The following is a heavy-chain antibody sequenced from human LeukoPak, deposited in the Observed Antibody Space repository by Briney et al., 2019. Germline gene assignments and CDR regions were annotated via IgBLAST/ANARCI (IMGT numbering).Heavy chain of an antibody. V-gene: IGHV3-23*01. CDR1: GFTFSSYG. J-gene: IGHJ4*02. CDR2: ISGSGGST. Sequence: GGSLRLSCAASGFTFSSYGMNWVRQAPGKGLEWVSAISGSGGSTYYADSVKGRFTISRDNSKNTLYLQMNSLRAEDTAVYYCAKTLEMVRGTIFDYWGQGTLVTVSS. CDR3: AKTLEMVRGTIFDY. D-gene: IGHD3-10*01.